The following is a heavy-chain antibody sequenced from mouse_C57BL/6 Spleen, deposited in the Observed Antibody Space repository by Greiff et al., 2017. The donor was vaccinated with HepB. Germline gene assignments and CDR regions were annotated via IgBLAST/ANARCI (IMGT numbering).Heavy chain of an antibody. V-gene: IGHV14-1*01. D-gene: IGHD2-3*01. CDR1: GFNIKDYY. CDR3: TTSYDGSGRFAY. CDR2: IDPEDGDT. Sequence: VQLQQSGAELVRPGASVKLSCTASGFNIKDYYMHWVKQRPEPGLEWIGRIDPEDGDTEYAPKFQGKATMPADTSANPAYLPRSSLTSEDTAVYYCTTSYDGSGRFAYWGQGTLVTVSA. J-gene: IGHJ3*01.